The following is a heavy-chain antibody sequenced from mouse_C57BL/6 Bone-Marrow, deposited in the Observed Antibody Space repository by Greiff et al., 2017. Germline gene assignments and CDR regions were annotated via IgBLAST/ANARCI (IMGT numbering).Heavy chain of an antibody. CDR1: GYTFTSYW. CDR3: ARETTVGALDY. V-gene: IGHV1-50*01. CDR2: IDPSDSYT. J-gene: IGHJ2*01. Sequence: QVQLQQPGAELVKPGASVKLSCKASGYTFTSYWMQWVKQRPGQGLEWIGEIDPSDSYTNYNQKFKGKATLTVDKSSSTAYMQLSSLTSEDSAVYCCARETTVGALDYWGQGTTLTVSS. D-gene: IGHD1-1*01.